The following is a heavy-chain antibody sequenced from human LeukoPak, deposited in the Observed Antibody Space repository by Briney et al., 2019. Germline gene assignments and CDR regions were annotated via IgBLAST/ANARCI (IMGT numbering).Heavy chain of an antibody. V-gene: IGHV3-53*01. CDR2: IYSGGST. Sequence: GGSLRLSCAASGFTVSSNYMSWVRQAPGKGLECVSVIYSGGSTYYADSVKGRFTISRDNSKNTLFLQMNSLRAEDTAVYYCAVANPYSAGWYYFDYWGQGTLVTVSS. CDR3: AVANPYSAGWYYFDY. J-gene: IGHJ4*02. D-gene: IGHD1-26*01. CDR1: GFTVSSNY.